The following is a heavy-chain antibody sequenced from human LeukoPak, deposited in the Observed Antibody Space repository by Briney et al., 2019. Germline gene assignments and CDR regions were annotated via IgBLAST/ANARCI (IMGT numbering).Heavy chain of an antibody. V-gene: IGHV1-46*01. D-gene: IGHD1-14*01. Sequence: ASAKVSCKASGYTFTNNYLHWVRQAPGQGLEWMGVINPSGDGTNYPQRFQGRVTLTRDTSTSTVYMELSSLRSEDTAIYYCAKETPNTGWFDPWGQGTLVTVSS. CDR3: AKETPNTGWFDP. CDR1: GYTFTNNY. J-gene: IGHJ5*02. CDR2: INPSGDGT.